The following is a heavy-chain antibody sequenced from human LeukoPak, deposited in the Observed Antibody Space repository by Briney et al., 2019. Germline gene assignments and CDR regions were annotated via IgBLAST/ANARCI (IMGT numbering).Heavy chain of an antibody. CDR2: ISGSGGRT. D-gene: IGHD3-22*01. J-gene: IGHJ4*02. V-gene: IGHV3-23*01. CDR3: ARSSGYYYDSSGNYYFDD. Sequence: GGSLRLSWTASGFTFGDYAMSWFSQAPGKGLEWVSAISGSGGRTYYADSVKGRFTISRDNSKNTLYPQMDSLRAEDTAVYYCARSSGYYYDSSGNYYFDDWGQGTVVTVAS. CDR1: GFTFGDYA.